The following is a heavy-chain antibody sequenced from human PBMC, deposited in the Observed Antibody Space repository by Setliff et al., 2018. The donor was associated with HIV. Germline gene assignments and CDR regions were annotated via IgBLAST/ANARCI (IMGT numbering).Heavy chain of an antibody. CDR3: AREPRVRGTLDF. CDR2: INHSGST. J-gene: IGHJ4*02. CDR1: GGSFSGYY. V-gene: IGHV4-34*01. D-gene: IGHD2-15*01. Sequence: PSETLSLTCAVYGGSFSGYYWSWIRQPPGKGLEWIGEINHSGSTNYNPSLKSRVTISVDTSKNQFSLKLSSVTAADTAVYYCAREPRVRGTLDFWGQGTLVTVSS.